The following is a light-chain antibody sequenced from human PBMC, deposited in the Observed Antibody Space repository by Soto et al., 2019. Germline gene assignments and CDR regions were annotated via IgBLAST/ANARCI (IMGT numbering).Light chain of an antibody. CDR3: HQYYTWPRT. V-gene: IGKV3-15*01. CDR1: QTVTTD. J-gene: IGKJ1*01. CDR2: GAS. Sequence: EIVMPQSPVTLSVSPGERATLSCRTSQTVTTDLAWYQQKPGQAPRLVIHGASTRATDFPARFSGSGSGTEFTLTISSLQSEDIAVYYCHQYYTWPRTFGQGTKVDIK.